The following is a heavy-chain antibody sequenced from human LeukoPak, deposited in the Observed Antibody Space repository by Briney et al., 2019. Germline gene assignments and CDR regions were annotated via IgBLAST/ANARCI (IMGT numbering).Heavy chain of an antibody. CDR2: FDPEDGET. J-gene: IGHJ4*02. Sequence: ASVKVSCKVSGYTLTELSMHWVRQAPGKGLEWMGGFDPEDGETIYAQKFQGRVTMTEDASTDTAYMELSSLRSEDTAVYYCATSHPGYSLSAFDYWGQGTLVTASS. D-gene: IGHD5-18*01. V-gene: IGHV1-24*01. CDR1: GYTLTELS. CDR3: ATSHPGYSLSAFDY.